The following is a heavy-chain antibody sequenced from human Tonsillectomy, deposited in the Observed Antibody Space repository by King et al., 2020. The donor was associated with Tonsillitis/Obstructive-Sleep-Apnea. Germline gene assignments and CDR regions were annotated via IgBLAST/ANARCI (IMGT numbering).Heavy chain of an antibody. CDR2: IYSGGST. J-gene: IGHJ4*02. CDR1: GFTVSSNY. CDR3: GRRALYDFWSDY. Sequence: VQLVESGGDLVQPGGSLKLSCAASGFTVSSNYMSWVRQAPGKGLEWVSVIYSGGSTAYADSVKGRFTISRDISKNTLYLQMNRLRAEDTAVYFCGRRALYDFWSDYWGQGPRVTVSS. D-gene: IGHD3-3*01. V-gene: IGHV3-66*01.